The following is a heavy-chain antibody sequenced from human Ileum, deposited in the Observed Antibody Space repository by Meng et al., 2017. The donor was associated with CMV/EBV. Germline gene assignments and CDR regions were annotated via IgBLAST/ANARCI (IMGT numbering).Heavy chain of an antibody. Sequence: QVQLKGSDPGLVKPSQTLSLTFTVSGGSLGGGYYWNWIRQPAGKGLEWIGRIYTSGSTNYNPSLKSRFTISVDTSKNQFSLNLTSVTAADTAVYYCARDSAWLIDQWGQGTLVTVSS. CDR3: ARDSAWLIDQ. J-gene: IGHJ4*02. CDR1: GGSLGGGYY. D-gene: IGHD6-19*01. V-gene: IGHV4-61*02. CDR2: IYTSGST.